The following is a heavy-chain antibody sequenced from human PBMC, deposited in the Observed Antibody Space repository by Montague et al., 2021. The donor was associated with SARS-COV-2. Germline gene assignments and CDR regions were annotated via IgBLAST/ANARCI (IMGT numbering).Heavy chain of an antibody. D-gene: IGHD3-10*01. Sequence: SETLSLTCTVAGGSISSSNYYWGWIRKPPVKGLEWIGNVYYSGSTYYNPSLKSRVTISIDTSKNQFSLKLSSVTAADTAVYYCARDDIVLQGVTKGMDVWGQGTTVTVSS. J-gene: IGHJ6*02. CDR1: GGSISSSNYY. CDR3: ARDDIVLQGVTKGMDV. V-gene: IGHV4-39*07. CDR2: VYYSGST.